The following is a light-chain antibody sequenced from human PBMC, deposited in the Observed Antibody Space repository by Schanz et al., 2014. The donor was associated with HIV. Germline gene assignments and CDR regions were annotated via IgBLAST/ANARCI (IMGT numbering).Light chain of an antibody. J-gene: IGLJ3*02. CDR3: SSYAGSNNFWV. V-gene: IGLV1-47*01. CDR2: RDN. Sequence: QSVLTQPPSASGTPGQRVTISCSGSSSNIGSNYVYWYQHLPGTAPKLLIYRDNQRPSGVPDRFSGTKPGTSASLAISGLQSEDEADYYCSSYAGSNNFWVFGGGTKLTVL. CDR1: SSNIGSNY.